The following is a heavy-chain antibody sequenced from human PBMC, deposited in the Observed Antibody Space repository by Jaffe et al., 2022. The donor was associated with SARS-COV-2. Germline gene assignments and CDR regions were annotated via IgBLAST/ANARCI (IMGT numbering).Heavy chain of an antibody. CDR1: GYSFTSYW. D-gene: IGHD6-13*01. Sequence: EVQLVQSGAEVKKPGESLRISCKGSGYSFTSYWISWVRQMPGKGLEWMGRIDPSDSYTNYSPSFQGHVTISADKSISTAYLQWSSLKASDTAMYYCARRIAAAGTGGYYGMDVWGQGTTVTVSS. CDR3: ARRIAAAGTGGYYGMDV. V-gene: IGHV5-10-1*03. CDR2: IDPSDSYT. J-gene: IGHJ6*02.